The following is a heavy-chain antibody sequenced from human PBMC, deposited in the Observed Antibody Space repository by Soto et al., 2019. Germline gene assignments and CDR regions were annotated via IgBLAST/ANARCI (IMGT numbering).Heavy chain of an antibody. V-gene: IGHV3-7*03. Sequence: HPGGSLRLSCAASGFTFSVHWISWVRQAPGKGLEWVANIKNEDGSEKYYVDSVKGRFTISRDNAKNSVFLQMNSLRVEDTAVYYCARGHYGMDVWGQGTTVTVSS. CDR2: IKNEDGSEK. J-gene: IGHJ6*02. CDR3: ARGHYGMDV. CDR1: GFTFSVHW.